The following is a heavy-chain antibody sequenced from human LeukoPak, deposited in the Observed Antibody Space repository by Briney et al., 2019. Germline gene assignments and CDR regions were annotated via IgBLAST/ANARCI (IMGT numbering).Heavy chain of an antibody. D-gene: IGHD3-16*01. V-gene: IGHV3-23*01. J-gene: IGHJ4*02. CDR1: GFTFSSYA. CDR2: VSGSGETT. CDR3: ARLPGGHFDY. Sequence: GGSLRLSCAASGFTFSSYAMSWVRQAPGKGLEWVSVVSGSGETTFEADSVKGRFTISRDNSRNTLYLQMNSLRAEDTAVYYCARLPGGHFDYWGQGTLVTVSS.